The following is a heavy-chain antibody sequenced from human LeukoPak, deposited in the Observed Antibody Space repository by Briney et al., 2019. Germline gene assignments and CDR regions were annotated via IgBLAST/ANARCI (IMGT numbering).Heavy chain of an antibody. D-gene: IGHD6-19*01. V-gene: IGHV4-61*01. CDR2: IYYSGST. Sequence: SETLSLTCTVSGGSASSGNYYWSWIRQPSGKGLEWIGFIYYSGSTNYNPSLKSRVTISVDTSKNQFSLKLSSVTAAETAVYYCARFRSVAGSVDNWFDPWGQGTLVTVPS. CDR1: GGSASSGNYY. CDR3: ARFRSVAGSVDNWFDP. J-gene: IGHJ5*02.